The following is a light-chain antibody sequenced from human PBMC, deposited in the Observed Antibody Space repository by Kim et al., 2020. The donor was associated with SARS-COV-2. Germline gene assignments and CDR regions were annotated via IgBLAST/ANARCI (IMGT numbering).Light chain of an antibody. V-gene: IGLV1-40*01. CDR2: CDI. CDR1: SCNIVAAYK. J-gene: IGLJ1*01. Sequence: TSCTGISCNIVAAYKVDWYQQLPGTAPNLLIFCDISRPPGGPARFSGSKSGTSASLAITGLQPEDEADYYCQSYDNSLSGYVFGTGTKVTVL. CDR3: QSYDNSLSGYV.